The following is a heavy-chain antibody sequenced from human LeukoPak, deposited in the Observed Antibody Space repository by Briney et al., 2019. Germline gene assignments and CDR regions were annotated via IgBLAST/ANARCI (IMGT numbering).Heavy chain of an antibody. Sequence: GGSLRLSCAASGSTFSSYAMSWVRQAPGKGLEWVSAISGSGGSTYYADSVKGRFTISRDNSKNTLYLQMNSLRAEDTAVYYCAKDKGGITMIVVVITQAFDYWGQGTLVTVSS. CDR3: AKDKGGITMIVVVITQAFDY. CDR2: ISGSGGST. V-gene: IGHV3-23*01. D-gene: IGHD3-22*01. J-gene: IGHJ4*02. CDR1: GSTFSSYA.